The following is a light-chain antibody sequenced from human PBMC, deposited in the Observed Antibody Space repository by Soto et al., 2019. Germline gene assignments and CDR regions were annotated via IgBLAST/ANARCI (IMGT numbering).Light chain of an antibody. CDR2: GAS. CDR1: QSVSSSY. CDR3: QQYGISPKT. V-gene: IGKV3-20*01. J-gene: IGKJ1*01. Sequence: EIVLTQSPGTLSLSPGERATLSCSASQSVSSSYLAWYQQKPGQAPRLLISGASSRATGIPARFSGSGSGTDFTLTISRLEPEDSAVYFCQQYGISPKTFGQGTKVDIK.